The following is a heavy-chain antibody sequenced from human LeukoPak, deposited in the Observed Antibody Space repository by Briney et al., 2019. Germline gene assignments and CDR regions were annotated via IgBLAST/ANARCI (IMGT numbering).Heavy chain of an antibody. Sequence: SETLSLTCTVSGGSISSGSYYWSWLRPPPGKGLEWIGYMYYSGSTNYNPPLKSRVTMSVDTSKNQFSLKLNSVTAADTAVYYGARWGLRVGLEMATTYTYYFDYWGQGTLVTVSS. CDR3: ARWGLRVGLEMATTYTYYFDY. D-gene: IGHD5-24*01. CDR1: GGSISSGSYY. V-gene: IGHV4-61*01. J-gene: IGHJ4*02. CDR2: MYYSGST.